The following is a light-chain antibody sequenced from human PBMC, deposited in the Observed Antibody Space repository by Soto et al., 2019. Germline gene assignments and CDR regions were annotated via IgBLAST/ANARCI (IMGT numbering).Light chain of an antibody. J-gene: IGKJ1*01. Sequence: EIVLTQSPATLSLSPGERATLSFRASQSVSNNYLAWYQQQAGQARSLLLYGSANRATGIPDRFSGSGSGTDFPPTISRLAQEDFAEYYYQHYGSSVTFGQGTKVDIK. V-gene: IGKV3-20*01. CDR3: QHYGSSVT. CDR1: QSVSNNY. CDR2: GSA.